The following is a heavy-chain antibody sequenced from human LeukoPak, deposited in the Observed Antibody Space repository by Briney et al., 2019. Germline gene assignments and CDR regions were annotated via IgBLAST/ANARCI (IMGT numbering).Heavy chain of an antibody. J-gene: IGHJ4*02. CDR2: ISGSGGST. CDR1: GFTFSSYA. Sequence: GGSLRLSCAASGFTFSSYAMSWVRQAPGKGLEWVSAISGSGGSTYYADSVKGRFTISRDNSKNTLYLQMNGLRGEDTAVYYCAKASGYSSGWHDYWGQGTLVTVSS. CDR3: AKASGYSSGWHDY. V-gene: IGHV3-23*01. D-gene: IGHD6-19*01.